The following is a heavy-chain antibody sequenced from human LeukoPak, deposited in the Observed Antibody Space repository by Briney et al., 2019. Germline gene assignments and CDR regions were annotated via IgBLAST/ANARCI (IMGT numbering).Heavy chain of an antibody. V-gene: IGHV4-34*01. CDR2: INHSGSS. CDR1: GGSFSGYY. Sequence: SETLSLTCAVYGGSFSGYYWTWIRQPPGKGLEWIGEINHSGSSNYNPSLKSRVTISVDASKNQFSLKLTSVTAADTAVYYCARSYNRVVLLYYWGQGTLVTVSS. D-gene: IGHD3-10*01. J-gene: IGHJ4*02. CDR3: ARSYNRVVLLYY.